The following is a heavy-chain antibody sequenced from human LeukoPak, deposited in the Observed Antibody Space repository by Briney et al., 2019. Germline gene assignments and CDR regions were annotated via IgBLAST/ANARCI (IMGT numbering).Heavy chain of an antibody. Sequence: SETLSLTCTVSGGSISSYYWSWIRQPPGKGLEWIGEINHSGSTNYNPSLKSRVTISVDTSKNQFSLKLSSVTAADTAVYYCARGSSSHVAYYYYYYYMDVWGKGTTVTVSS. D-gene: IGHD6-6*01. CDR3: ARGSSSHVAYYYYYYYMDV. CDR2: INHSGST. J-gene: IGHJ6*03. CDR1: GGSISSYY. V-gene: IGHV4-34*01.